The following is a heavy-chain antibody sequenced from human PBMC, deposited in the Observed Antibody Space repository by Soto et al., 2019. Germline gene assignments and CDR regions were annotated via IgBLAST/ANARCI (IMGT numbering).Heavy chain of an antibody. CDR2: INPKSDDK. V-gene: IGHV1-2*02. D-gene: IGHD4-4*01. Sequence: QVQLVQSGSEVKKPGASVKVSCKASGYPFSDNQIHWLRRAPGQGLEWMGRINPKSDDKKYAQKFQGRVTMTRDTSIDTAYLELTGLTSDDTATYYCARKHSLDYIRWGLDPWGQGTLVTVSS. J-gene: IGHJ5*02. CDR1: GYPFSDNQ. CDR3: ARKHSLDYIRWGLDP.